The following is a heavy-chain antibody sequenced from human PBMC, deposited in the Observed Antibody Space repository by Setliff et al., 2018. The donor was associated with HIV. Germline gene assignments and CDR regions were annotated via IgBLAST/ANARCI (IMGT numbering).Heavy chain of an antibody. Sequence: PGGSLRLSCAASGFTFSSYAMSWVRQAPGKGLEWVSAISGSGGSTYYADSVKGRFTISRDNANSSLYLQMNSLRAEDTAVYYCASGHLKVGDAFHIWGQGTMVTV. J-gene: IGHJ3*02. D-gene: IGHD1-26*01. V-gene: IGHV3-23*01. CDR2: ISGSGGST. CDR3: ASGHLKVGDAFHI. CDR1: GFTFSSYA.